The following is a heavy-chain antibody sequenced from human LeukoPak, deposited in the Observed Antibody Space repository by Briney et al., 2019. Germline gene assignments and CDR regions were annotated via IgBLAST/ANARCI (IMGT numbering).Heavy chain of an antibody. CDR3: ARARYDSSGYRFDY. V-gene: IGHV4-4*07. CDR1: GGSISSYY. Sequence: PLETLSLTCTVSGGSISSYYWSWIRQPAGKGLEWIGRIYTSGSTNYNPSLKSRVTISVDTSKNQFSLKLSSVTAADTAVYYCARARYDSSGYRFDYWGQGTLVTVSS. D-gene: IGHD3-22*01. CDR2: IYTSGST. J-gene: IGHJ4*02.